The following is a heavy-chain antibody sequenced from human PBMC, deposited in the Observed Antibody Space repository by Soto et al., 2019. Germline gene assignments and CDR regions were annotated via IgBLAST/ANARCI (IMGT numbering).Heavy chain of an antibody. CDR1: GFTFGNYA. V-gene: IGHV3-23*01. Sequence: GGSLRLSCAASGFTFGNYAMSWVRQAPGMGLEWVSTISGSGGGTYYADSVKGRFTISRDKSKNTVYLQMNSLRAEDTAVYYCAKALINYDILTAYYRGPGFDYLGQGTLVTVSS. J-gene: IGHJ4*02. CDR3: AKALINYDILTAYYRGPGFDY. D-gene: IGHD3-9*01. CDR2: ISGSGGGT.